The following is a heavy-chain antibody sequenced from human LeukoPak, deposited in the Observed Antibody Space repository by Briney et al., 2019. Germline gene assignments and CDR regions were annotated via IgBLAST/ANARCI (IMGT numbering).Heavy chain of an antibody. V-gene: IGHV4-4*02. CDR1: GDSITSSHW. CDR2: TYHSDYT. J-gene: IGHJ4*02. Sequence: NPSGTLSLTCTVSGDSITSSHWWSWIRQSPGKGLEWIGNTYHSDYTNYNPSLKGRATISVDTSKNQFSLKLSSVTAADTAVYYCARGSLTRYWGQGTLVTVSS. CDR3: ARGSLTRY.